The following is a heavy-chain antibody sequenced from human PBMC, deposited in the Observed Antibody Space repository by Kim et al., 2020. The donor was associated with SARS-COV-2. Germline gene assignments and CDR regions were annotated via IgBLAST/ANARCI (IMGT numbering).Heavy chain of an antibody. CDR3: AREHSSVYDY. CDR1: GFTFSSYA. CDR2: ISYDGSNK. Sequence: GGSLRLSCAASGFTFSSYAMDWVRQAPGKGLEWVAVISYDGSNKYYADSVKGRFTISRDNSKNTLYLQMNSLRDEDTAVYYCAREHSSVYDYWGQGTLVTVSS. D-gene: IGHD3-22*01. J-gene: IGHJ4*02. V-gene: IGHV3-30-3*01.